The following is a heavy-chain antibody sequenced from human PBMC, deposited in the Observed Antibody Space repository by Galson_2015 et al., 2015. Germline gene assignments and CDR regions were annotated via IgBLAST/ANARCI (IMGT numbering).Heavy chain of an antibody. CDR2: ISYDGSNK. Sequence: SLRLSCAASGFTFSNYGMHWVRQAPGKGLEWVAVISYDGSNKYYTDSVKGRFTISRDDSKNTIYLQMSSLRAEDTAVYYCAKAQVRMVVPATAFDYWGQGTLVTVSS. CDR1: GFTFSNYG. D-gene: IGHD2-15*01. V-gene: IGHV3-30*18. J-gene: IGHJ4*02. CDR3: AKAQVRMVVPATAFDY.